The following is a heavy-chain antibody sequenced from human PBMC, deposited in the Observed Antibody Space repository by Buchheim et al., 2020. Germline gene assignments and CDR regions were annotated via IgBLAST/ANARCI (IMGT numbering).Heavy chain of an antibody. CDR3: ARQPSSGSFYYYGMDV. Sequence: QVQLQESGPGLVKPSETLSLTCTVSGGSVSIESYYWSWIRQPPGKGLEWIGYIYYSGSTNYNPSLKSRVPISVATSKNQFSLKLSSVTAADTAVYYCARQPSSGSFYYYGMDVWGQGTT. CDR2: IYYSGST. J-gene: IGHJ6*02. V-gene: IGHV4-61*01. D-gene: IGHD3-22*01. CDR1: GGSVSIESYY.